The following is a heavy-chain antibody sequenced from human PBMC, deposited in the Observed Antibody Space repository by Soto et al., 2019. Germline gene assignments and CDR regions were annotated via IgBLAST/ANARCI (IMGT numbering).Heavy chain of an antibody. J-gene: IGHJ6*02. CDR1: GGSIRSSSYY. CDR2: IYYSGST. CDR3: AWFAYKRVAGTYYYYGMDV. Sequence: SETLSLTCTVSGGSIRSSSYYWGWIRQPPGKGLEWIGSIYYSGSTYYNPSLKSRVTISVDTSKNQFSLKLSSVTAADTAVYYCAWFAYKRVAGTYYYYGMDVWGQGTTVTVSS. V-gene: IGHV4-39*01. D-gene: IGHD6-19*01.